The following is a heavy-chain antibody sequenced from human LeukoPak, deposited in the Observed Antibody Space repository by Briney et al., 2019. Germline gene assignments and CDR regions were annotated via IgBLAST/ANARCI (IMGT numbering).Heavy chain of an antibody. CDR3: ARVFSVAGTFDY. D-gene: IGHD6-19*01. Sequence: GSLRLSCAASGFTVSSNYMSWIRQPAGKGLEWIGRIYTSGNTYYSPSLKSRVTMSVDTSKNQFSLNLSSVTAADTAVYYCARVFSVAGTFDYWGQGTLVTVSS. CDR1: GFTVSSNY. CDR2: IYTSGNT. V-gene: IGHV4-4*07. J-gene: IGHJ4*02.